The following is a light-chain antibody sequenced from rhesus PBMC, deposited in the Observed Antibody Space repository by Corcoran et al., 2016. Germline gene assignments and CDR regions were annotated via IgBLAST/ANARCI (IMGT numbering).Light chain of an antibody. CDR1: HTISSY. J-gene: IGKJ1*01. V-gene: IGKV1-44*01. CDR3: QQHNSHPRT. Sequence: DIQMTQSPSSLSASVGDRVTITCRSSHTISSYLAWYQQKPEKVPKLLIDAASSLESGVPSRCSGSGSGTEFTLTVSSLQPEEFATYYCQQHNSHPRTFGQGTKVEIK. CDR2: AAS.